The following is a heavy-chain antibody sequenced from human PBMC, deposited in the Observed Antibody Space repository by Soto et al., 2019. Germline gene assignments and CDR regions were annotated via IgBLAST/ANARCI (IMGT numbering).Heavy chain of an antibody. J-gene: IGHJ6*03. Sequence: GGSLRLSCAASGFTFSSYAMSWVRQAPGKGLEWVSAISGSGGSTYYADSVKGRFTISRDNSKNTLYLQMNSLRAEDTAVYYCAKEGGVYYYYYYMDVCAKGPRSPSP. D-gene: IGHD1-26*01. CDR1: GFTFSSYA. CDR3: AKEGGVYYYYYYMDV. CDR2: ISGSGGST. V-gene: IGHV3-23*01.